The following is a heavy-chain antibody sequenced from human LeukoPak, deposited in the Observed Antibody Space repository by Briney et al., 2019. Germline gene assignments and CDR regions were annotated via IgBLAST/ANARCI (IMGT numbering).Heavy chain of an antibody. V-gene: IGHV4-30-4*08. D-gene: IGHD2-15*01. CDR3: ARGLGYCSGGSCYFPYYFDY. J-gene: IGHJ4*02. Sequence: SQTLSLTCTVSGGSISSGDYYWSWIRQPPGKGLEWIGYIYYSGSTYYNPSLKSRVTISVDTSKNQFSLKLGSVTAADTAVYYCARGLGYCSGGSCYFPYYFDYWGQGTLVTVSS. CDR1: GGSISSGDYY. CDR2: IYYSGST.